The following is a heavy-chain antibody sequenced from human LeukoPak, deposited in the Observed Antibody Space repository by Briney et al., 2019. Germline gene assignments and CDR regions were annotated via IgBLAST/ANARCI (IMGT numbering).Heavy chain of an antibody. CDR2: ITGNSHTI. CDR3: TTKIDY. J-gene: IGHJ4*02. Sequence: GGSLRLSCEASGFTFNTYSMNWVRQAPGKGLEWVSYITGNSHTIYYADSVKGRFTISRDNAKNSLHLQMNSLKTEDTAVYYCTTKIDYWGQGTLVTVSS. CDR1: GFTFNTYS. V-gene: IGHV3-48*01. D-gene: IGHD1-14*01.